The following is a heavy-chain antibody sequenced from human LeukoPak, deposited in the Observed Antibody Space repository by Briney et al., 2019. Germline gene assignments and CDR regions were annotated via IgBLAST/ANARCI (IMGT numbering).Heavy chain of an antibody. J-gene: IGHJ6*03. CDR2: ISGSGDSA. CDR3: AKGGGSYFRRVTYYYYYMDV. CDR1: EFSFGSYA. Sequence: GGSLRLSCAASEFSFGSYAMSWVRQAPGKGLQWVSGISGSGDSAYYADSVNGRFTISRNNSKNTLYLQMISLRAEDTAVYYCAKGGGSYFRRVTYYYYYMDVWGKGTTVTVSS. D-gene: IGHD1-26*01. V-gene: IGHV3-23*01.